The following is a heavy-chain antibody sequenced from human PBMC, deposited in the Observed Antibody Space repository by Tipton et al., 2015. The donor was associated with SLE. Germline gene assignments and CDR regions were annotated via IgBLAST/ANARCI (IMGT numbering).Heavy chain of an antibody. CDR2: INHSGST. D-gene: IGHD1-1*01. CDR3: ARAPGLERSYYYYYYMDV. CDR1: GGYITSDIYY. J-gene: IGHJ6*03. Sequence: TLSLTCFVSGGYITSDIYYWGWIRQPPGKGLEWIGEINHSGSTNYSPSLKSRVTISVDTSKNQFSLKLTSVTAADTAVYYCARAPGLERSYYYYYYMDVWGKGTTVTVSS. V-gene: IGHV4-39*07.